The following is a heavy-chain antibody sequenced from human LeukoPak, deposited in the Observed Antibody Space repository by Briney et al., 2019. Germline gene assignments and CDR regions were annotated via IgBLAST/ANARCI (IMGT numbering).Heavy chain of an antibody. V-gene: IGHV4-59*12. CDR3: ARGYGPGSYYHY. D-gene: IGHD3-10*01. CDR2: IYYSGST. CDR1: GGSISSYY. Sequence: SETLSLTCTVSGGSISSYYWSWIRQPPGEGLEWIGYIYYSGSTNYNPSLKSRVTISVDTSKNQFSLKLSSVTAADTAVYYCARGYGPGSYYHYWGQGTLVTVSS. J-gene: IGHJ4*02.